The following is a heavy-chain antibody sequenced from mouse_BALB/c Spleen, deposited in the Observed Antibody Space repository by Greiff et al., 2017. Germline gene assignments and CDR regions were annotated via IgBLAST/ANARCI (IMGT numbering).Heavy chain of an antibody. J-gene: IGHJ2*01. Sequence: EVKLMESGGDLVKPGGSLKLSCAASGFTFSSYGMSWVRQTPDKRLEWVATISSGGSYTYYPDSVKGRFTISRDNAKNTLYLQMSSLKSEDTAMYYCARGGPLDYWGQGTTLTVSS. D-gene: IGHD3-3*01. CDR3: ARGGPLDY. V-gene: IGHV5-6*01. CDR1: GFTFSSYG. CDR2: ISSGGSYT.